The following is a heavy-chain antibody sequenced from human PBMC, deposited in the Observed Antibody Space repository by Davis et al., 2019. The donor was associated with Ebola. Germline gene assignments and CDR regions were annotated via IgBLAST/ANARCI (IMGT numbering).Heavy chain of an antibody. CDR1: GGSFSGYY. V-gene: IGHV4-34*01. Sequence: SETLSLTCAVYGGSFSGYYWSWIRQPPGKGLEWIGEINHSGSTNYNPSFKSRVTISVDTSKNQFSLKLSSVTAADTAVYYCARSRVVTNYYYYGMDVWGQGTTVTVSS. D-gene: IGHD3-3*01. CDR2: INHSGST. CDR3: ARSRVVTNYYYYGMDV. J-gene: IGHJ6*02.